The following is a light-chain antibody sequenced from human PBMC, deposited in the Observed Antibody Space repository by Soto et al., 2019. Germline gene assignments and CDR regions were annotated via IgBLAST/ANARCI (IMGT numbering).Light chain of an antibody. J-gene: IGLJ2*01. CDR3: YSPDSSGGI. CDR2: EDT. Sequence: SYELTQPPSLSVSPGQTARITCSGAAFPKKYAYWYQQRSGQAPVLAIYEDTKRPSRIPERFSGSSSGTTATLTISGAHVEDEGDYFCYSPDSSGGIFGGGTKLTVL. V-gene: IGLV3-10*01. CDR1: AFPKKY.